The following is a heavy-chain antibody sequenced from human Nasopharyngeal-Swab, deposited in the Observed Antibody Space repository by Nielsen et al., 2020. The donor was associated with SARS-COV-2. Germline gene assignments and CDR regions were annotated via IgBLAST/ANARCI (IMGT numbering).Heavy chain of an antibody. V-gene: IGHV2-5*01. J-gene: IGHJ3*02. CDR2: IYWNDDK. D-gene: IGHD5-24*01. CDR1: GLSLSTSGVG. CDR3: ALDEMATAFDI. Sequence: SGPTLVKPTQTLTLTCTFSGLSLSTSGVGVGWIRQPPGKALEWLALIYWNDDKRYSPSLKSRLTITKDTSKNQVVLTMTNMDPVDTATYYCALDEMATAFDIWGQGTMVTVSS.